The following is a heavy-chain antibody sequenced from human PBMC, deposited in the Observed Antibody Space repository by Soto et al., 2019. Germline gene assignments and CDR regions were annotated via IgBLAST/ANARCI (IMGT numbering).Heavy chain of an antibody. CDR1: GFTFSSYA. D-gene: IGHD5-12*01. J-gene: IGHJ4*02. V-gene: IGHV3-23*01. CDR2: ISGSGGST. Sequence: PGGSLRLSCAASGFTFSSYAMSWVRQAPGKGLEWVSAISGSGGSTYYADSVKGRFTISRDNSKNTLYLQMNSLRAEDTAVYYCANLITRGYSGYESDWGQGTLVTVSS. CDR3: ANLITRGYSGYESD.